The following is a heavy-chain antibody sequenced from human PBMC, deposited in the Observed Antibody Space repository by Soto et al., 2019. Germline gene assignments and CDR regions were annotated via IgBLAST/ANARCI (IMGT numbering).Heavy chain of an antibody. CDR3: AKAASTTVFALNDY. V-gene: IGHV3-9*01. D-gene: IGHD4-17*01. CDR1: GFTFDDYA. Sequence: DVQLVESGGGLVQPGRSLRLSCAASGFTFDDYAMHWVRQGPGKGLEWVSSISWNSGNVGYADSVKGRFTISRDNAKNSLYLQMNSLRGEDTALYYCAKAASTTVFALNDYWGQGTLVTVSS. J-gene: IGHJ4*02. CDR2: ISWNSGNV.